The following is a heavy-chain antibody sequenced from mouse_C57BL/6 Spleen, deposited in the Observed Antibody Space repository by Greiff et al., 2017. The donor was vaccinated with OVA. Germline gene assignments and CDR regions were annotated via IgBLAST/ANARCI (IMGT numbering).Heavy chain of an antibody. CDR1: GYAFSSSW. CDR3: AREGDYDSWYFDV. V-gene: IGHV1-82*01. CDR2: IYPGDGDT. D-gene: IGHD2-4*01. J-gene: IGHJ1*03. Sequence: VQLQQSGPELVKPGASVKISCKASGYAFSSSWMNWVKQRPGKGLEWIGRIYPGDGDTNYNGKFKGKATLTADKSSSTAYMQLSSLTSEDSAVYFCAREGDYDSWYFDVWGTGTTVTVSS.